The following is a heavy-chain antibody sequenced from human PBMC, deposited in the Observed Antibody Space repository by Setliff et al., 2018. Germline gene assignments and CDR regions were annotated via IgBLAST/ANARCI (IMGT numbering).Heavy chain of an antibody. Sequence: VSCKASGGTFSSYGISWVRQAPGQGLEWLGGTIPNFGTTNYAQEFQGRVTIITDGSTSTAYMELSSLRFEDTAVYYCAREGVDTRSSTDYRYYMDLWGKGTTVTVSS. V-gene: IGHV1-69*05. CDR1: GGTFSSYG. CDR3: AREGVDTRSSTDYRYYMDL. CDR2: TIPNFGTT. D-gene: IGHD5-18*01. J-gene: IGHJ6*03.